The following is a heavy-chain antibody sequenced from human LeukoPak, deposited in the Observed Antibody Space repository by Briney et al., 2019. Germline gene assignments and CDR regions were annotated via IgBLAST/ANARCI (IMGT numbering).Heavy chain of an antibody. CDR3: ARDRFESFDY. D-gene: IGHD3-16*01. V-gene: IGHV4-61*02. Sequence: SSETLSLTCTVSGGSFNTGVYSWSWIRQPAGKGLEWTGRIDASGSTKYNPSLKSRITISVERSKNQFSVRLGSVTAADTAVYYCARDRFESFDYWGRGTLVIVST. CDR2: IDASGST. CDR1: GGSFNTGVYS. J-gene: IGHJ4*02.